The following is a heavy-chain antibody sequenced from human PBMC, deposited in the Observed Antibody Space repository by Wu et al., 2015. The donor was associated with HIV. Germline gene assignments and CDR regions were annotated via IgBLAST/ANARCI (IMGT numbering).Heavy chain of an antibody. CDR2: ISTYNGNT. D-gene: IGHD4-23*01. CDR1: GYIFTNYG. J-gene: IGHJ4*02. Sequence: QVQLVQSGPEVKKPGASVKVSCKASGYIFTNYGINWVRQAPGQGLEWMGWISTYNGNTNYAQKVQGRVTMTTDTSTRTAYMELRSLRSDDTAIFYCARGKYGGNVDYWGQGTLVTVSS. CDR3: ARGKYGGNVDY. V-gene: IGHV1-18*01.